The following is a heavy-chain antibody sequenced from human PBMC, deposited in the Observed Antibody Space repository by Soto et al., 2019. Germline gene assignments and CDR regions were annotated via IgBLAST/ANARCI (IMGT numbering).Heavy chain of an antibody. CDR3: AKVGYCSGGSCYFGAFDS. CDR1: GFTFSSYA. CDR2: ISGSGGST. V-gene: IGHV3-23*01. Sequence: EVQLLEAGGGLVQPGGALRLSCAASGFTFSSYAMSWVRQAPGKGLECVSAISGSGGSTYYADSVKGRFTISRDNSKNTLYLQMNRLRVENTVVYYCAKVGYCSGGSCYFGAFDSWGQGSMVSVCS. D-gene: IGHD2-15*01. J-gene: IGHJ3*02.